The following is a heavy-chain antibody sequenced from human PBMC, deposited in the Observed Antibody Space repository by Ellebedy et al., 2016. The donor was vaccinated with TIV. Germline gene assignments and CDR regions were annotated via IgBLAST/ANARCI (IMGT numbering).Heavy chain of an antibody. CDR2: INTDGCGT. CDR1: GFTFSTYW. CDR3: ARGLQGDNWFDP. Sequence: PGGSLRLSCAASGFTFSTYWMHWVRQAPGKGLVWVSRINTDGCGTTYADSVKGRFIVSRDNAKNTLSLQMSSLRAEDTAVDYCARGLQGDNWFDPWGQGTLVIVSS. V-gene: IGHV3-74*01. D-gene: IGHD4-11*01. J-gene: IGHJ5*02.